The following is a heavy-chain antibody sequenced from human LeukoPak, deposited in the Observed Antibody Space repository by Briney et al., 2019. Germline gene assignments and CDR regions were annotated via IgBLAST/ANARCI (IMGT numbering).Heavy chain of an antibody. CDR3: AREGYCGGDCYYYDAFDI. CDR2: IIPIFGTA. Sequence: SVKVSCKASGYTFTGYYMHWVRQAPGQGLEWMGGIIPIFGTANYAQKFQGRVTITADESTSTAYMELSSLRSEDTAVYYCAREGYCGGDCYYYDAFDIWGQGTMVTVSS. V-gene: IGHV1-69*13. CDR1: GYTFTGYY. D-gene: IGHD2-21*01. J-gene: IGHJ3*02.